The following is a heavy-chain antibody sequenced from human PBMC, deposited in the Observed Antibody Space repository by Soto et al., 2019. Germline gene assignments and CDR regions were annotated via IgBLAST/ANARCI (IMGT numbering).Heavy chain of an antibody. CDR2: ITNSGATT. CDR3: ARGWLGELLFDD. J-gene: IGHJ4*02. D-gene: IGHD3-10*01. Sequence: EVQLLESGGGLVQPGGSLRLSCAASGFTLSRYGMSWVRQAPGKGLEWVSGITNSGATTSYADSVKGRFTISRDNSKNSLYLQMISLRTEDPAVYYCARGWLGELLFDDWGQGTLVTVSS. V-gene: IGHV3-23*01. CDR1: GFTLSRYG.